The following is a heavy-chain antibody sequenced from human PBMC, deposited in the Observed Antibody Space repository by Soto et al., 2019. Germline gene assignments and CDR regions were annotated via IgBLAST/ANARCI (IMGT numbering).Heavy chain of an antibody. CDR1: GFTFSSYA. V-gene: IGHV3-30-3*01. J-gene: IGHJ4*02. CDR2: ISYDGSNK. CDR3: ARGSHDYYDSSGYLPSDY. D-gene: IGHD3-22*01. Sequence: SLRLSCAASGFTFSSYAMHWVRQAPGKGLEWVAVISYDGSNKYYADSVKGRFTISRDNSKNTLYLQMNSLRAEDTAVYYCARGSHDYYDSSGYLPSDYWGQGTLVTVSS.